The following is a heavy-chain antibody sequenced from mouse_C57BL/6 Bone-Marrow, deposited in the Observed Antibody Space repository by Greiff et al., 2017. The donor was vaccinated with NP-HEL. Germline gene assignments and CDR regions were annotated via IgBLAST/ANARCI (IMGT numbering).Heavy chain of an antibody. J-gene: IGHJ4*01. CDR1: GFNITDDY. CDR3: TRLYYGYDDPWRDY. V-gene: IGHV14-4*01. CDR2: IDPENGDT. Sequence: EVQLQQSGAELVRPGASVKLSCTASGFNITDDYMHWVKQRPEQGLEWIGWIDPENGDTEYASKFQGTATITADTSSNTAYLQLSSLTSEDTAVYYCTRLYYGYDDPWRDYWGQGTSVTVSS. D-gene: IGHD2-2*01.